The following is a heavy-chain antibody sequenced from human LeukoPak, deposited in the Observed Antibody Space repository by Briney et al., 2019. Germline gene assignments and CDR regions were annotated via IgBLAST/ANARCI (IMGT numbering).Heavy chain of an antibody. J-gene: IGHJ4*02. Sequence: GGSLKLSCAASGYTLSRSWTHWVRQAPGEGLVWVSRINTDVSATTSADSVRGRFTISRDNAKNTVYLQMNSLSADDTGVYYCAGNDKWLISYWGRGALVTVSS. V-gene: IGHV3-74*03. D-gene: IGHD6-19*01. CDR3: AGNDKWLISY. CDR1: GYTLSRSW. CDR2: INTDVSAT.